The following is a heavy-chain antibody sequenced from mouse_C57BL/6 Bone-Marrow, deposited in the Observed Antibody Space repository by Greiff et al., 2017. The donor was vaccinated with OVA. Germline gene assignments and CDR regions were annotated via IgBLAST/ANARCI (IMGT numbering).Heavy chain of an antibody. D-gene: IGHD1-1*01. J-gene: IGHJ1*03. Sequence: EVHLVESGGGLVKPGGSLKLSCAASGFTFSDYGMHWVRQAPEKGLEWVAYISSGSSTIYYADTVKGRFTISRDNAKNTLFLQMTSLRSEDTAMYYCARESLITTVVAHWYFDVWGTGTTVTVSS. CDR2: ISSGSSTI. CDR1: GFTFSDYG. V-gene: IGHV5-17*01. CDR3: ARESLITTVVAHWYFDV.